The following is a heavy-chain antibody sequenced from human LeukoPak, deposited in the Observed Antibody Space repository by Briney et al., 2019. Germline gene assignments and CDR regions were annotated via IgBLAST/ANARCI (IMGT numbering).Heavy chain of an antibody. V-gene: IGHV3-23*01. CDR2: ISGGGDIT. CDR1: GFNFANHA. J-gene: IGHJ4*02. Sequence: GGSLRLSCAASGFNFANHAMSWVRQTAGKGLERVSAISGGGDITYYADSVKGRFPISRENSKDTLFLQMHSLRPGDTAVYYCVREDAPATANYWGQGTLVTISS. D-gene: IGHD2-21*02. CDR3: VREDAPATANY.